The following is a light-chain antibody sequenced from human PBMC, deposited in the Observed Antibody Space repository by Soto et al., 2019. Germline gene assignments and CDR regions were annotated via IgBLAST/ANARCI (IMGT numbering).Light chain of an antibody. Sequence: EIVLTQSPATLSLSPGERATLSCRASQSVSSYLAWYQQKVGQAPRLLIYDASNRATGIPARFSGSGSGTDFTLTISSLEPGDFAVYYCQQRSNWPLTFGGGTKVEIK. CDR3: QQRSNWPLT. CDR1: QSVSSY. V-gene: IGKV3-11*01. J-gene: IGKJ4*01. CDR2: DAS.